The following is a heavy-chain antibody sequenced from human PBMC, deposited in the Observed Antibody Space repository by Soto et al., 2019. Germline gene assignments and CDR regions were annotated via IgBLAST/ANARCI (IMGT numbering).Heavy chain of an antibody. J-gene: IGHJ4*02. CDR3: ARADIVVVPAPDSTLDY. Sequence: QVQLVESGGGVVQPGRSLRLSCAASGFTFSSYGMHWVRQAPGKGLVWVAVIWYDGSNKYYADSVKGRFTISRDNSKNTLYLQMNSLRAEDTAVYYCARADIVVVPAPDSTLDYWGQGTLVTVSS. V-gene: IGHV3-33*01. CDR2: IWYDGSNK. CDR1: GFTFSSYG. D-gene: IGHD2-2*01.